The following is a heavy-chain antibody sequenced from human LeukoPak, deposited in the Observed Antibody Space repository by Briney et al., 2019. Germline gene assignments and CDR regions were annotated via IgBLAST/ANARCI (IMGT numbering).Heavy chain of an antibody. D-gene: IGHD1-26*01. Sequence: SETLSLTCAVYGGSFSGYYWSWIRQPPGKGLEWIGEVNHSGSTNYNPSLKSRVTISVDTSKNQFSLKLGSVTAADTAVYYCARGGQLRAFDIWGQGTMVTVSS. CDR1: GGSFSGYY. CDR2: VNHSGST. CDR3: ARGGQLRAFDI. V-gene: IGHV4-34*01. J-gene: IGHJ3*02.